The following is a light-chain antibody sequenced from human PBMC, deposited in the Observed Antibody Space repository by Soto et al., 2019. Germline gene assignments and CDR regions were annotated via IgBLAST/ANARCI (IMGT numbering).Light chain of an antibody. CDR2: EVN. Sequence: LTQPPSASGSPGQSVAISCTGTSSDVGGYNYVSWYQQHPGKAPKLMIYEVNKRPSGVPDRFSGSKSGDTASLTVSGLQAEDEADYYCSSYAGSSNVFGTGTKVTVL. V-gene: IGLV2-8*01. CDR1: SSDVGGYNY. J-gene: IGLJ1*01. CDR3: SSYAGSSNV.